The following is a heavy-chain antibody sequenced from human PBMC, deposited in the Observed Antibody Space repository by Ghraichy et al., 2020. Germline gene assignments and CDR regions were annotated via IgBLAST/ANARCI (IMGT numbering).Heavy chain of an antibody. CDR3: ARGKKKIQGAITCYYNNGLDV. J-gene: IGHJ6*01. V-gene: IGHV4-34*01. CDR2: MNHSGST. D-gene: IGHD3-22*01. Sequence: SETLSLTCAVYGGSFTGYHWSWIRLSPRKGLEWIGEMNHSGSTNYNASRRRRVTISVDKSKNQFSLRVTSVTAADTAIYYCARGKKKIQGAITCYYNNGLDVWSQGTTLTVSS. CDR1: GGSFTGYH.